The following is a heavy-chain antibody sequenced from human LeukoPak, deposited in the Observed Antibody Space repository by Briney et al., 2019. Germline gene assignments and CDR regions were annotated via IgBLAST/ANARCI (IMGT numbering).Heavy chain of an antibody. V-gene: IGHV3-23*01. J-gene: IGHJ3*02. D-gene: IGHD3-22*01. CDR1: GFTFSSYA. CDR3: ASRDYYDSSGYYDAFDI. Sequence: GGSLRLSCAASGFTFSSYAMSWVRQAPGKGLEWVSAISGSGGSTYYADSVKGRFTISRDNSKNTLYLQMNSLRAEDTAVYYCASRDYYDSSGYYDAFDIWGQGTMVTVSS. CDR2: ISGSGGST.